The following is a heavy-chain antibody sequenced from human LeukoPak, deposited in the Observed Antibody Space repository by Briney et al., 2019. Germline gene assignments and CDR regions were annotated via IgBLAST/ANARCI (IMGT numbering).Heavy chain of an antibody. D-gene: IGHD3-3*01. V-gene: IGHV3-21*01. Sequence: GGSLRLSCAASGFTFSDFGMNWVRQAPGKGLEWVSSTSSKSRYVYYADSVKGRFTISRDNAENSLYLQMNSQRVEDSAVYYCTRQYYDFWSGFYTADYYFDYWGQGTLVTVSS. CDR3: TRQYYDFWSGFYTADYYFDY. J-gene: IGHJ4*02. CDR1: GFTFSDFG. CDR2: TSSKSRYV.